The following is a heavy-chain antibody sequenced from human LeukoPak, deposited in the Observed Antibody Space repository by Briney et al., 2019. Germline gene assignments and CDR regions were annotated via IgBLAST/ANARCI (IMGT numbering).Heavy chain of an antibody. CDR1: GGSISSGDYY. Sequence: SETLSLTCTVSGGSISSGDYYWSWLRQPPGKGLEWIGYIYYSGSTYYNPSLKSRVTISVDTSKNQFSLKLSSVTAADTAVYYCARDLRYQPSDFYFYYMDVWGKGTTVTVSS. CDR2: IYYSGST. D-gene: IGHD2-2*01. CDR3: ARDLRYQPSDFYFYYMDV. V-gene: IGHV4-30-4*01. J-gene: IGHJ6*03.